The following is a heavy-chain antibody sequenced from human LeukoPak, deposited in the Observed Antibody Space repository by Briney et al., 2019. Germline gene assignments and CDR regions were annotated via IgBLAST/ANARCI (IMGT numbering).Heavy chain of an antibody. CDR3: ASGRQMTYYGSGSNLIWFDS. V-gene: IGHV4-34*01. D-gene: IGHD3-10*01. Sequence: SETLSLTCAVYGGSFSGYYWSWIRQPPGKGLEGIGEINHSGSTNYNPSLKSRVTISVDTSKNQFSLKLSSVTAADTAVYYRASGRQMTYYGSGSNLIWFDSWGQGTLVTVSS. CDR1: GGSFSGYY. J-gene: IGHJ5*01. CDR2: INHSGST.